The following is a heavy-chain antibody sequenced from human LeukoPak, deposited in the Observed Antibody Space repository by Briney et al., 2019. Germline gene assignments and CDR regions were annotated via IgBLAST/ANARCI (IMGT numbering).Heavy chain of an antibody. CDR3: ARLLRFSWNPYYFDY. CDR1: GGSISSYY. J-gene: IGHJ4*02. V-gene: IGHV4-59*08. D-gene: IGHD1-1*01. CDR2: IYYSGST. Sequence: SETLSLTCTVSGGSISSYYWSWIRQPPGKGLEWIGYIYYSGSTNNNPSLKSRVTISVDTSKNQFSLKLSSVTAADTAVYYCARLLRFSWNPYYFDYWGQGTLVTVSS.